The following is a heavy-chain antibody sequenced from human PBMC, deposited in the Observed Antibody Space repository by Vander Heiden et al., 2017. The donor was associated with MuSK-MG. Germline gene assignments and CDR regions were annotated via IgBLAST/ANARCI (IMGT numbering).Heavy chain of an antibody. CDR2: IYSGGST. D-gene: IGHD3-10*01. J-gene: IGHJ3*02. V-gene: IGHV3-66*01. CDR1: GFTASGNY. CDR3: ARLWFGELLLDDAFDI. Sequence: VQLVESGGGLVQPGGSLRLYRAASGFTASGNYMSWVRQDPGKGLEWVSVIYSGGSTYYADSVKGRFTISRDNSKNTLYLQMNSLRAEDTAVYYCARLWFGELLLDDAFDIWGQGTMVTVSS.